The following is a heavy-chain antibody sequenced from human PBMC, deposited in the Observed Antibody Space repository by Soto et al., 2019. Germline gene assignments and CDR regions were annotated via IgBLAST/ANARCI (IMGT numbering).Heavy chain of an antibody. Sequence: EVQLVESGGGLVQPGGSLRLSCAASGFTFSSYWMHWVRQGPGKGLVWVSRIKTDGSSTNYADSVKGRFTISRDNGKNTLYLQMNSLRAEDTAVYYCARGGLSNSGTYSKDSWGQGTLVTVSS. D-gene: IGHD3-10*01. CDR3: ARGGLSNSGTYSKDS. J-gene: IGHJ4*02. CDR2: IKTDGSST. V-gene: IGHV3-74*01. CDR1: GFTFSSYW.